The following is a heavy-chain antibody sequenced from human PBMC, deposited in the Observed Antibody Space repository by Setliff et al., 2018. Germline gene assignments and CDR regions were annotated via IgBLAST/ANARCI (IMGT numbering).Heavy chain of an antibody. CDR1: GDSISSGSYY. V-gene: IGHV4-61*09. J-gene: IGHJ5*02. D-gene: IGHD3-3*01. CDR3: ARAGPTVTFFRVLVISWWDP. CDR2: FHTGGST. Sequence: SETLSLTCTASGDSISSGSYYWTWIRQPAGKGLEWIGHFHTGGSTNYNRSLRSRVSISVDTSKNQLSLKLSSVTAADTATYYCARAGPTVTFFRVLVISWWDPWGQGSLVTVS.